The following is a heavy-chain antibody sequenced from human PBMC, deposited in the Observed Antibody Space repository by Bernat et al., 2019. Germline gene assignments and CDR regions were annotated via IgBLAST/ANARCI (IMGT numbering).Heavy chain of an antibody. V-gene: IGHV3-23*01. CDR2: TRATDDST. CDR1: GFTFRNYV. CDR3: SKDSDGGGDDY. Sequence: EVQLLESGGGLVQPGGSLRLSCAASGFTFRNYVINWVRQAPGKGLEWVAATRATDDSTYYAESVEGRFTISRDNSKNTVYLEMNNLRAGDTAVYYCSKDSDGGGDDYWGQGTLVTVSS. J-gene: IGHJ4*02. D-gene: IGHD7-27*01.